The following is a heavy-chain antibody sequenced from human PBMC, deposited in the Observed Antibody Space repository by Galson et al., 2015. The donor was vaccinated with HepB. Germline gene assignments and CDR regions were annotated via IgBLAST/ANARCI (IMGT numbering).Heavy chain of an antibody. CDR2: IIGSDGST. Sequence: SLRLSCATSGFTFSIYAMTWVRQAPGKGLEWVSTIIGSDGSTSYADSVKGRFTISRDNSKSTLYLQMNSLRAEDTAVYYCAKDATPDGACDLDYWGQGTLVTVSS. CDR3: AKDATPDGACDLDY. D-gene: IGHD3-3*01. CDR1: GFTFSIYA. V-gene: IGHV3-23*01. J-gene: IGHJ4*02.